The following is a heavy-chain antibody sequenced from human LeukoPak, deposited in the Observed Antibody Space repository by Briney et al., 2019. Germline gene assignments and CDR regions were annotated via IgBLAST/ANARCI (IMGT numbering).Heavy chain of an antibody. Sequence: PSAPLSLTCTVSGGSISSYYWSWLRQPPGKRLEWVGYIYYSGSTNYTPSLKSRVTISVHTSKNQFSLKLSSVTAADTAVYYCARSRQEYYYDSSGYLYWGQGTLVTVSS. V-gene: IGHV4-59*01. J-gene: IGHJ4*02. CDR3: ARSRQEYYYDSSGYLY. D-gene: IGHD3-22*01. CDR2: IYYSGST. CDR1: GGSISSYY.